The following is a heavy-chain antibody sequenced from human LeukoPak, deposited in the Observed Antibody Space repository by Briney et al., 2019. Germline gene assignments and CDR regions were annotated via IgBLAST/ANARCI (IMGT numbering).Heavy chain of an antibody. CDR3: ARERNYYGSGRGAFDI. CDR1: GGSISSYY. D-gene: IGHD3-10*01. Sequence: ETLSLTCTVSGGSISSYYWSWIRQPPGKGLGWIGYIYYSGSTNYNPSLKSRVTISVDTSKNQFSLKLSSVTAADTAVYYCARERNYYGSGRGAFDIWGQGTMVTVSS. J-gene: IGHJ3*02. V-gene: IGHV4-59*01. CDR2: IYYSGST.